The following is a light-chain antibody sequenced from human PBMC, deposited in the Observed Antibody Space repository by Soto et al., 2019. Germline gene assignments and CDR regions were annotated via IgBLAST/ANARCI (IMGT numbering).Light chain of an antibody. CDR3: SSYTTSSTLV. V-gene: IGLV2-14*01. Sequence: QSALTQPASVSGSPGQSTTISCTGTSSDVGFYNYVSWYQQHPGKAPKLMIYEVSDRPSGVSNRFSGSKSGNTASLTISGLQAEDEADYYCSSYTTSSTLVFGGGTKVTVL. CDR1: SSDVGFYNY. CDR2: EVS. J-gene: IGLJ3*02.